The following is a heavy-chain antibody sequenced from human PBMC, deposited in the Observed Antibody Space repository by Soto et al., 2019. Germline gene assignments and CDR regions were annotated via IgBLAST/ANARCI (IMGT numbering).Heavy chain of an antibody. CDR1: GYTFTSYY. V-gene: IGHV1-46*01. J-gene: IGHJ4*02. Sequence: ASVKVSCKASGYTFTSYYMHWVRQAPGQGLEWMGIINPSGGSTSYAQKFQGRVTMTRDTSTNTVYMELSSLRSEDTAVYYCASSHSIRYFDYWGQGTLVTVSS. CDR3: ASSHSIRYFDY. D-gene: IGHD5-12*01. CDR2: INPSGGST.